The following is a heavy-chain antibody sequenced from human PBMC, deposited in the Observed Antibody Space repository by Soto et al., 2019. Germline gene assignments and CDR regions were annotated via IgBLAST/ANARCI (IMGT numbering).Heavy chain of an antibody. CDR3: ARDQPVLRYFYWLTHYYYYGMDV. J-gene: IGHJ6*02. D-gene: IGHD3-9*01. CDR1: GYTFTSYG. CDR2: ISAYNGNT. Sequence: GASVKVSCKASGYTFTSYGISWVRQAPGQGLEWMGWISAYNGNTNYAQKLQGRVTMTTDTSTSTAYMELRSLRSDDTAVYYCARDQPVLRYFYWLTHYYYYGMDVWGQGTTVTVSS. V-gene: IGHV1-18*01.